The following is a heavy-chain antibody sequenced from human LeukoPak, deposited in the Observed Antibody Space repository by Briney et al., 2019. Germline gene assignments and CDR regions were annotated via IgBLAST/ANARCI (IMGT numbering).Heavy chain of an antibody. CDR3: ARDKDSSPLDY. CDR1: GFTFSSYG. Sequence: PGESLRLSCAASGFTFSSYGMHWVRQAPGKGLEWVAVIWYDGSNKYYADSVKGRFTISRDNSKNTLYLQMNSLRAEDTAVYYCARDKDSSPLDYWGQGTLVTVSS. J-gene: IGHJ4*02. V-gene: IGHV3-33*01. CDR2: IWYDGSNK. D-gene: IGHD6-13*01.